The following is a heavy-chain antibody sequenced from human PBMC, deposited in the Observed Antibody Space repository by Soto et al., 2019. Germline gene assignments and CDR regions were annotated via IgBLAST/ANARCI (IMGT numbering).Heavy chain of an antibody. V-gene: IGHV3-7*01. Sequence: GGSLRLSCAASGFTFSNYWMSWVRQAPGKGLEWVANIKQDGSEKNYVDSVKGRFTISRDNAKNSLYLQMNSLRAEDPAVYYCARWGYHDGGALRFLERYYYYYMDVWGKGTTVTVSS. D-gene: IGHD3-3*01. J-gene: IGHJ6*03. CDR1: GFTFSNYW. CDR3: ARWGYHDGGALRFLERYYYYYMDV. CDR2: IKQDGSEK.